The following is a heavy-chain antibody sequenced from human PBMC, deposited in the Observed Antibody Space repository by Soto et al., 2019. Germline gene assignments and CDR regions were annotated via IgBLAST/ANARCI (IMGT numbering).Heavy chain of an antibody. Sequence: EVQLLESGGGLVQPGESLRLSCAASGFTFSIYAMMWVRQSPGKGQEWVAGMTGSGGDIRYADSVKGRFTISKDNSKNTLYLQMNSLRAEDTAMYYCAKDAVYGDGLWLAANWGQGPLVTVSS. CDR2: MTGSGGDI. J-gene: IGHJ4*02. CDR1: GFTFSIYA. D-gene: IGHD2-21*02. CDR3: AKDAVYGDGLWLAAN. V-gene: IGHV3-23*01.